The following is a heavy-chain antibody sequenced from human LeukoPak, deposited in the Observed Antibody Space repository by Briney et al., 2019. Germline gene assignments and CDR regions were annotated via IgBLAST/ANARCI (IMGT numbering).Heavy chain of an antibody. Sequence: GGSLRLSCEASGYTFSTYWMSWVRQAPGKGLEWVANIKQDGSEKYYVDSVKGRFTISRDNSKNTLNLQVNSLRADDTAVYYCARADSMVVTARIDYWGQGTLVTVSS. CDR1: GYTFSTYW. V-gene: IGHV3-7*01. CDR2: IKQDGSEK. D-gene: IGHD2-21*02. CDR3: ARADSMVVTARIDY. J-gene: IGHJ4*02.